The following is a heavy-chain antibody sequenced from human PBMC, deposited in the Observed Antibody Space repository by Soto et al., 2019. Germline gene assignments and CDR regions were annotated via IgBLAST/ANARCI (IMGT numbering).Heavy chain of an antibody. CDR2: ISGSGGST. J-gene: IGHJ4*02. CDR3: AKEPDYGDYFDY. CDR1: GFTFTSYA. D-gene: IGHD4-17*01. Sequence: GVSLRLSCAASGFTFTSYAMSWVRQAPGKGLEWVSAISGSGGSTYYADSVKGRFTISRDNSKNTLYLQMNSLRAEDTAVYYCAKEPDYGDYFDYWGQGTLVTVSS. V-gene: IGHV3-23*01.